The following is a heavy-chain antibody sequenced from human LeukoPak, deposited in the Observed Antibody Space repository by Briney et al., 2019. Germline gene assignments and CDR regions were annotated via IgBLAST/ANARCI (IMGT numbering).Heavy chain of an antibody. V-gene: IGHV3-30*18. CDR2: ISYDGSNK. D-gene: IGHD1-26*01. Sequence: GGSLRLSCAASGFTFSSYGMHWVRQAPGKGLEWVAVISYDGSNKYYADSVKGRFTISRDNSKNTLYLQMNSLRAEDTAVYYCAKGRYYVGEFDYWGQGTLVTVSS. J-gene: IGHJ4*02. CDR3: AKGRYYVGEFDY. CDR1: GFTFSSYG.